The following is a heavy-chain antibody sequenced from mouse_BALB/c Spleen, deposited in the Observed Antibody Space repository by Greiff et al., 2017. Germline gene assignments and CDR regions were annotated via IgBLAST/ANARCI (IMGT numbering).Heavy chain of an antibody. CDR2: INPSSGYT. CDR1: GYTFTSYT. V-gene: IGHV1-4*01. J-gene: IGHJ4*01. CDR3: ARAANFYAMDY. Sequence: QVQLQQSGAELARPGASVKMSCKASGYTFTSYTMHWVKQRPGQGLEWIGYINPSSGYTNYNQKFKDKATLTADKSSSTAYMQLSSLTSEDSAVYYFARAANFYAMDYWGQGTSVTVSS. D-gene: IGHD1-2*01.